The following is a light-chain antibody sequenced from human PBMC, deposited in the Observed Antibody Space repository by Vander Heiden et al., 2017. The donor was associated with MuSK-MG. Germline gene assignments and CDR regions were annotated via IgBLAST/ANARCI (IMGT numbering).Light chain of an antibody. CDR3: SSFTTSSTWV. CDR1: SGDVGAYNH. Sequence: QSALTLPASVSGSPGSSITISCTGTSGDVGAYNHVSWYQQHPGKAPKLMIDEVIYRPSGVSNRFSASKSGTTASLTISGHQAEEEADYYCSSFTTSSTWVFGGGTRLTVL. V-gene: IGLV2-14*01. CDR2: EVI. J-gene: IGLJ3*02.